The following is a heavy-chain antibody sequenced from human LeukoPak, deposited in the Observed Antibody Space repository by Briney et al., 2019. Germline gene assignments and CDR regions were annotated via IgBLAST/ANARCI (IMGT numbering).Heavy chain of an antibody. V-gene: IGHV5-51*01. CDR3: ASRLRERFDS. Sequence: GESLKISCKGFGYIFTNYWIGWVRQMPGKGLEWMGVIYPGNSDNKSFQGQFTISADKSISTAYLQWSSLKASDTAMYYCASRLRERFDSWGQGTLVTVSS. CDR1: GYIFTNYW. J-gene: IGHJ4*02. D-gene: IGHD5-12*01. CDR2: IYPGNSDN.